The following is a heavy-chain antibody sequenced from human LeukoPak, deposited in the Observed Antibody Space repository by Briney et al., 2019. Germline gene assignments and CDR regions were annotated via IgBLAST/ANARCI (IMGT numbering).Heavy chain of an antibody. Sequence: PSETLSLTCTVSGGSVSSYYWSWIRQPPGKGLEWIGYIYYSGSTNYNPSLKSRVTISVDTSKNQFSLKLSSVTAADTAVYYCARRSAIEGYIWGQGTMVTVSS. CDR3: ARRSAIEGYI. CDR2: IYYSGST. D-gene: IGHD5-24*01. V-gene: IGHV4-59*02. CDR1: GGSVSSYY. J-gene: IGHJ3*02.